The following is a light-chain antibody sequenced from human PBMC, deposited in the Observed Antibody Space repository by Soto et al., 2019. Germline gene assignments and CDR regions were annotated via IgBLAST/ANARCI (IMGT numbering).Light chain of an antibody. Sequence: QSVLTQPPSVSGVPGQRVIISCTGSSSDIGAGYDVHWYKHLPGTAPKLLIYGNTNRPSGVPDRFSGSKSGTSASLAITGLQAGDEADYYCQSFGSNLLGPLVVFGGGTKLTVL. V-gene: IGLV1-40*01. J-gene: IGLJ2*01. CDR2: GNT. CDR1: SSDIGAGYD. CDR3: QSFGSNLLGPLVV.